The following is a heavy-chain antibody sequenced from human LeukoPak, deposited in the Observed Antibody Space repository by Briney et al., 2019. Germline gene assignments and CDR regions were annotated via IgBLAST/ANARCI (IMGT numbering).Heavy chain of an antibody. Sequence: PSETLSLTCTVSGGSISSYYWSWIRQTPGKGLEWIGYIYYSGSTNYNPSLKSRVTISVDTSKNQFSLKLSSVTAADTAVYYCARGYCSSTSCSHYNWFDPWGQGTLVTVSS. CDR1: GGSISSYY. CDR3: ARGYCSSTSCSHYNWFDP. J-gene: IGHJ5*02. CDR2: IYYSGST. V-gene: IGHV4-59*01. D-gene: IGHD2-2*01.